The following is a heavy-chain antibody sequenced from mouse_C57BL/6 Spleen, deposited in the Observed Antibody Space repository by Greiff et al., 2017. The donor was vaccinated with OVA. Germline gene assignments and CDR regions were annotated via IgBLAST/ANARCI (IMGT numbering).Heavy chain of an antibody. CDR2: IRPSSGST. CDR3: ASGGGYYGSSCFDY. D-gene: IGHD1-1*01. V-gene: IGHV1-64*01. CDR1: GYTFTSYW. J-gene: IGHJ2*01. Sequence: QVQLQQPGAGLVKPGASVKLSCKASGYTFTSYWMHWVKQRPGQGLEWIGMIRPSSGSTNYNEKFKSKATLTVDKSSNTAYMQLSSLTSEDSAVYYCASGGGYYGSSCFDYWGQGTTLTVSS.